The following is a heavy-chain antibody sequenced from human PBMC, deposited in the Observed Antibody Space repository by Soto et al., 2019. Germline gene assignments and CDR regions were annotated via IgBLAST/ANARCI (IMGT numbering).Heavy chain of an antibody. CDR2: ISRSSTGI. D-gene: IGHD3-10*01. CDR1: GFTCSRYS. CDR3: ARAITWGLDV. J-gene: IGHJ6*02. Sequence: EVQLVESGGGLVQPGGSLRLSCAASGFTCSRYSMSWVRLAPGKGLEWVSYISRSSTGIHYADSVKGRFTISRDDATNSMHLQMNSLRDGDTAVYYCARAITWGLDVWGQGTTVSISS. V-gene: IGHV3-48*02.